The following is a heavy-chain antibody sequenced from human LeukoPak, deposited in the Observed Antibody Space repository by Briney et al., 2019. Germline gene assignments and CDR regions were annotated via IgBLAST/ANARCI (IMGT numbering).Heavy chain of an antibody. V-gene: IGHV3-15*01. D-gene: IGHD1-26*01. J-gene: IGHJ4*02. Sequence: GGSLRLSCAVSGFSFPNAWLSWVRQAPGKGLEWVGRIKGTSDGAATDYAAPVKGRFTISKDDSKKTMYLQMNSLKTEDTGVYYCTTVTGVGASTSRGGQGTLVTVSS. CDR1: GFSFPNAW. CDR2: IKGTSDGAAT. CDR3: TTVTGVGASTSR.